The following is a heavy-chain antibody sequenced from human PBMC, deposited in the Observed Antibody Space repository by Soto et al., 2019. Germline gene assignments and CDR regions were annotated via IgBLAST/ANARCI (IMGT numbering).Heavy chain of an antibody. CDR2: IGGRATSA. V-gene: IGHV3-23*01. J-gene: IGHJ4*02. CDR3: AKSCYSDSSGDFYDF. Sequence: EVQLLESGGGLVQPGGSLRLSCAASGFTFSNYAMSWVCQAPGKGLEWVSGIGGRATSAYYADSVKGRFAISRDNSYNTLFLQLNSLRAEDTAVYYCAKSCYSDSSGDFYDFWGQGTLVSVSS. D-gene: IGHD3-22*01. CDR1: GFTFSNYA.